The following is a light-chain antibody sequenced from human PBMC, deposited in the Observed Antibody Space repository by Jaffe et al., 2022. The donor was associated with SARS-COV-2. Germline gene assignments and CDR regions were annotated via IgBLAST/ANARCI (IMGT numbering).Light chain of an antibody. CDR1: QTVDNKY. CDR3: QHYGRSPPYT. V-gene: IGKV3-20*01. Sequence: EIVLTQSPDTLSLSPGEGATLSCRASQTVDNKYLAWYQQKPGQAPRLLIHSASSKATGIPDRFSGSGSGTDFTLTINRLEPEDFAVYYCQHYGRSPPYTFGQGTKLEIK. J-gene: IGKJ2*01. CDR2: SAS.